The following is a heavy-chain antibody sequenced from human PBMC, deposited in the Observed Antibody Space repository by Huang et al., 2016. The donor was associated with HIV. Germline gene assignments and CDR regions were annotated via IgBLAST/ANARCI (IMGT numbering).Heavy chain of an antibody. CDR1: GGSISSHY. CDR2: IYYSGVP. Sequence: QVQLQESGPGLVKPSETLSLTCSVSGGSISSHYWSWIRQPPGKGLEWIGSIYYSGVPNSRPSLQSRVFISVDTSRNQFALKLSSVTAADTAVYYCARDRRHCSGGSCYYSDYWGHGTLVTVSS. J-gene: IGHJ4*01. D-gene: IGHD2-15*01. V-gene: IGHV4-59*11. CDR3: ARDRRHCSGGSCYYSDY.